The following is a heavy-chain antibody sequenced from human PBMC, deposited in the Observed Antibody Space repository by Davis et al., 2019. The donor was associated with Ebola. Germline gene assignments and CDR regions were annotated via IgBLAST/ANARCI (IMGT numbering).Heavy chain of an antibody. CDR1: GFTFSTYA. V-gene: IGHV3-23*01. Sequence: GESLKISCAASGFTFSTYAMGWVRQAPGKGLEWVSDISSGGGAPYYADSVKGRFTTFRDNPKNTLYLQMNSLRAEDTAVYYCARARGVAHFDYWGQGTLVTVSS. CDR2: ISSGGGAP. CDR3: ARARGVAHFDY. D-gene: IGHD2-15*01. J-gene: IGHJ4*02.